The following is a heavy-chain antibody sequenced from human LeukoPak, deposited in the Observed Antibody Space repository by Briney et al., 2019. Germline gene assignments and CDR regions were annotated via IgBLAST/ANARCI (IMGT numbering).Heavy chain of an antibody. D-gene: IGHD3-3*01. CDR3: ARGEAYYDFWSGYPFDY. CDR2: ISSSSSYI. J-gene: IGHJ4*02. CDR1: GFTFSSYS. V-gene: IGHV3-21*01. Sequence: GGSVRLSCEASGFTFSSYSMNWVRQAPGKGLEWVSSISSSSSYIYYADSVRGRFTISRDNAKNSLYLRMNSLRAEYTAVYYCARGEAYYDFWSGYPFDYWGQGTLVTVSS.